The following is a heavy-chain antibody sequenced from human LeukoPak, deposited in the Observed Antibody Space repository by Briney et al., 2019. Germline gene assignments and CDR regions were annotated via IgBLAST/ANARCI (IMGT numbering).Heavy chain of an antibody. D-gene: IGHD4-23*01. CDR3: AAATGYDYGGNWAPY. J-gene: IGHJ4*02. CDR2: IVVGSGNT. CDR1: GFTFTSSA. Sequence: SVKVSCKASGFTFTSSAMQWVRQARGQRLEWIGWIVVGSGNTNYAQKFQERVTITRDMSTSTAYMELSSLRSEDTAMYYCAAATGYDYGGNWAPYWGQGTLVTVSS. V-gene: IGHV1-58*02.